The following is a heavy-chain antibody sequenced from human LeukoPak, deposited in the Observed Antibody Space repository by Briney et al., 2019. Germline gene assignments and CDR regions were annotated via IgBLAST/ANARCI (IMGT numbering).Heavy chain of an antibody. V-gene: IGHV1-46*01. CDR2: INPSGGST. CDR3: AKDGHDSSGYDY. Sequence: GASVKVSCKSSGYTFTSYYMHWVRQAPGQGLEWMGIINPSGGSTSYAQKFQGRVTMTRDTSTSTVYMGLSSLRSEDTAVYYCAKDGHDSSGYDYWGQGTLVTVSS. CDR1: GYTFTSYY. J-gene: IGHJ4*02. D-gene: IGHD3-22*01.